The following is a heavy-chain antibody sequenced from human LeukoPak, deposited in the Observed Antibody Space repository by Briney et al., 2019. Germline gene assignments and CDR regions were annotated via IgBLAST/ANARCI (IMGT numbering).Heavy chain of an antibody. V-gene: IGHV1-2*02. J-gene: IGHJ4*02. CDR3: ARGDRYSGYDWVDY. Sequence: GASVKVSCKASGYTFTGYYMHWVRQAPGQGLEWMGWINPNSGGTNYAQKFQGRVTMTRDTSISTAYMELSRVRSDDMAVYYCARGDRYSGYDWVDYWGQGTLVTVSS. D-gene: IGHD5-12*01. CDR1: GYTFTGYY. CDR2: INPNSGGT.